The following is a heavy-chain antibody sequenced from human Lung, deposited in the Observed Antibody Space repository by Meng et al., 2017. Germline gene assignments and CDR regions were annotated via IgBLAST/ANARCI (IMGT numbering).Heavy chain of an antibody. J-gene: IGHJ4*02. V-gene: IGHV4-4*02. D-gene: IGHD1-26*01. CDR2: IFHSGST. CDR1: GGSSTSSTW. CDR3: ARFDISSSGRGDY. Sequence: QSLLQESGPGLVKPSGTPSLTCAVSGGSSTSSTWWSWVRQTPGKGLEWFGEIFHSGSTNYNPPLESRVTISADKSKNQFSLKVYSVTAADTATYYCARFDISSSGRGDYWGQGILVTVSS.